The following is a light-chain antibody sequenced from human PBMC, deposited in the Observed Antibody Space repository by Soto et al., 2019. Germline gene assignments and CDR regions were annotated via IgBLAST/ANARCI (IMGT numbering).Light chain of an antibody. Sequence: EIVLTQSPATLSLSPGERATLSCRASQSVSSSYLAWYQHKPGQAPRLLIYGASSRATGIPDRFSGSGSGTDFTLTISRLEPEDFAVYYCQQYGSSMYTFGQGTKVDIK. CDR2: GAS. V-gene: IGKV3-20*01. CDR3: QQYGSSMYT. J-gene: IGKJ2*01. CDR1: QSVSSSY.